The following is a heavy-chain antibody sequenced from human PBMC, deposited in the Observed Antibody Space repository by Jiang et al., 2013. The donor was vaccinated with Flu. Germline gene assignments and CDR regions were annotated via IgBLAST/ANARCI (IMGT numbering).Heavy chain of an antibody. CDR1: GGSISSDY. CDR2: SGST. J-gene: IGHJ4*02. V-gene: IGHV4-59*01. D-gene: IGHD5-18*01. Sequence: PGLVKPSETLSLTCTVSGGSISSDYWSWIRQPPGKGLEWIGHSGSTNYNPSLKSRVTISVDTSKNQFSLKLSSVTAADTAVYYCARTITYSYGFGYFDYWGQGTLVTVSS. CDR3: ARTITYSYGFGYFDY.